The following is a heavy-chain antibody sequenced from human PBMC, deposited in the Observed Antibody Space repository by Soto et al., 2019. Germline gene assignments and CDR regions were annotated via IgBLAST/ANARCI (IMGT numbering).Heavy chain of an antibody. J-gene: IGHJ6*02. CDR2: IKKDGNEK. CDR1: GFTFSNYW. D-gene: IGHD6-19*01. V-gene: IGHV3-7*01. Sequence: GGSLRLSCAVSGFTFSNYWMSWVRQAPGKGLEWVANIKKDGNEKYYLDSVKGRFTISRDNAKNSLYLPMNTLRADDTAVYYCARDPSGWPPSFSFYSMDVWGQGTTVTVSS. CDR3: ARDPSGWPPSFSFYSMDV.